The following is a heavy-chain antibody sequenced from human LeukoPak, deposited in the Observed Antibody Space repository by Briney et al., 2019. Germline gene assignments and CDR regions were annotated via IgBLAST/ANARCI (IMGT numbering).Heavy chain of an antibody. J-gene: IGHJ4*02. V-gene: IGHV4-61*01. CDR2: IYYSGST. Sequence: PSETLSLTCTVSSDSIYSSNHYWRWTRQPPGKALEWIGYIYYSGSTKYSPSLKSRVTISVDTSKNQFSLKVRSVTTADTAVYYCARDDYGANQFANWGQGTLVTVSS. D-gene: IGHD4-23*01. CDR3: ARDDYGANQFAN. CDR1: SDSIYSSNHY.